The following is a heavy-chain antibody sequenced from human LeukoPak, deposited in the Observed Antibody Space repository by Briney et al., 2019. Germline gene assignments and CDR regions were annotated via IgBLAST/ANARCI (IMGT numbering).Heavy chain of an antibody. J-gene: IGHJ4*02. CDR3: ARGGSSSSSGFDY. CDR2: IKQDGSEK. CDR1: GFTFSSYW. D-gene: IGHD6-6*01. V-gene: IGHV3-7*01. Sequence: GGSLRLSCAASGFTFSSYWMSWVRQAPGKGLEWVANIKQDGSEKYYVDSVKGRFTISRDNAKNSLYLQMNSLRAEDTAVYYCARGGSSSSSGFDYWGQGTLVTVSS.